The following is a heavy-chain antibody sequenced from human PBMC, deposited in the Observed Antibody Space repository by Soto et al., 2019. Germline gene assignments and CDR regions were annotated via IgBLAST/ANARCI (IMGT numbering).Heavy chain of an antibody. CDR3: AKGLRLEGYYGMDV. CDR1: GFTFSSYA. V-gene: IGHV3-23*01. CDR2: ISGSGGST. J-gene: IGHJ6*02. D-gene: IGHD1-1*01. Sequence: GESLKISCAASGFTFSSYAMSWVRQAPGKGLEWVSAISGSGGSTYYADSVKGRFTISRDNSKNTLYLQMNSLRAEDTAVYYFAKGLRLEGYYGMDVWGQGTTVTVSS.